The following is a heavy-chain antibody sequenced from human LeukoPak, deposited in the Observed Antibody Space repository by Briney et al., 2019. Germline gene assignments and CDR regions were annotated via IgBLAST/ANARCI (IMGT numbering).Heavy chain of an antibody. Sequence: GGSLRLSCAASGFTFSSYTMNWVRQAPGKGLEWVSSISSSSSYIYYADSVKGRFTISRDNAKNSLYLQPNSLRAEDTAVYYCARDPYSSSWYDYWGQGTLVTVSS. D-gene: IGHD6-13*01. CDR3: ARDPYSSSWYDY. V-gene: IGHV3-21*01. CDR1: GFTFSSYT. J-gene: IGHJ4*02. CDR2: ISSSSSYI.